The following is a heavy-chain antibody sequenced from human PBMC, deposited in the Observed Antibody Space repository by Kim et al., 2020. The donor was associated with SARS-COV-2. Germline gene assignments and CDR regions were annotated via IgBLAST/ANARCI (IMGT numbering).Heavy chain of an antibody. V-gene: IGHV1-24*01. D-gene: IGHD4-17*01. Sequence: ASVKVSCKVSGYSLSDLAMHWVRQVPGKGLEWMGGFDPEQGKKVYAEKFQGRVTMTEDTSTHTAHMELSSLRSDDTGVYYCSTDWYGGLTRYWGQGTLVSVST. CDR2: FDPEQGKK. CDR3: STDWYGGLTRY. CDR1: GYSLSDLA. J-gene: IGHJ4*02.